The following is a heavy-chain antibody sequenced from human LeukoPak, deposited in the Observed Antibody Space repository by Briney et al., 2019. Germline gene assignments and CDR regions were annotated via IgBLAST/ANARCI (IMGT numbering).Heavy chain of an antibody. CDR3: ASEDIVATQHYGMDV. CDR1: GFTFSSYW. CDR2: INSDGSST. V-gene: IGHV3-74*01. J-gene: IGHJ6*02. D-gene: IGHD5-12*01. Sequence: GGSLRLSCAASGFTFSSYWMHWVRQAPGKGLVWVSRINSDGSSTSYADSVKGRFTISRDNAKNTLYLQMNSLRAEDTAVYYCASEDIVATQHYGMDVWGQGTTVTVSS.